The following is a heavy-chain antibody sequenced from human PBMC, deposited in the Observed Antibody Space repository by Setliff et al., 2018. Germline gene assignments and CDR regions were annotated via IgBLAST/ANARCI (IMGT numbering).Heavy chain of an antibody. V-gene: IGHV1-18*01. D-gene: IGHD3-22*01. J-gene: IGHJ4*02. CDR3: ARINFYVSSGHYYAPEL. Sequence: GASVKVSCKTSGYTFTNYGITWVRQAPGQGLEWMGWINNYNTNTNYAQKLQGRVAMTTDTSTSTAYMELRSLRSDDSAVYYCARINFYVSSGHYYAPELWGQGTTVTVSS. CDR1: GYTFTNYG. CDR2: INNYNTNT.